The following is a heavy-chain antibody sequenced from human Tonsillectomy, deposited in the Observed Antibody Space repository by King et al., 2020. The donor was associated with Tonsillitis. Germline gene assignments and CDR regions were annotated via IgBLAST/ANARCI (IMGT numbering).Heavy chain of an antibody. Sequence: VQLQQWGAGLLKPSETLSLTCAVYGGSFSGYYWSWIRQPPGKGLEWIGEINHSGSTNYNPSLKSRVTVSVDTSKNQFSLKLSSVTAADTAAYYCARGVVGAAKFDYWGQGTLVTVSS. J-gene: IGHJ4*02. CDR2: INHSGST. D-gene: IGHD1-26*01. CDR1: GGSFSGYY. CDR3: ARGVVGAAKFDY. V-gene: IGHV4-34*01.